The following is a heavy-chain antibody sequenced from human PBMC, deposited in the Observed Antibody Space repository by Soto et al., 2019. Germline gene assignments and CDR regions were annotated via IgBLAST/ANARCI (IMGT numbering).Heavy chain of an antibody. V-gene: IGHV4-34*01. CDR2: INHSGST. CDR1: GGSCSGYY. D-gene: IGHD6-25*01. Sequence: SETLSLTCAVYGGSCSGYYWSWIRQPPGKGLEWIGEINHSGSTNYNPSLKSRVTISVDTSKNQFSLKLSSVTAADTAVYYCARGGTRNPIAAANWFDPSGQGTLVTVSS. CDR3: ARGGTRNPIAAANWFDP. J-gene: IGHJ5*02.